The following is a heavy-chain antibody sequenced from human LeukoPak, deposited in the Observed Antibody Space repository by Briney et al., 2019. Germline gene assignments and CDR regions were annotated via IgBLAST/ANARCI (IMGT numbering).Heavy chain of an antibody. V-gene: IGHV4-34*01. D-gene: IGHD5-12*01. J-gene: IGHJ4*02. CDR3: AREGRGYSGYARY. CDR1: GGSFSGYY. CDR2: INHSGST. Sequence: SETLSLTCAVCGGSFSGYYWSWIRQPPGKGLEWIGGINHSGSTNYNPSLKSRVTISVDTSKNQFSLKLSSVTAADTAVYYCAREGRGYSGYARYWGQGTLVTVSS.